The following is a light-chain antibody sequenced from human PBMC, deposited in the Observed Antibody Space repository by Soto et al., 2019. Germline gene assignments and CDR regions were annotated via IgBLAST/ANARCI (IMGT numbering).Light chain of an antibody. CDR2: DVS. J-gene: IGLJ1*01. CDR1: SSDVGGYND. Sequence: QSALTQPRSVSGSPGQSVTISCTGTSSDVGGYNDVSWYQQHPGKAPKLMIYDVSKRPSGVPDRFSGSKSGNTASLTISGRQAEEEAVYYCCSYAGRYTDVFGTGTKLTDL. CDR3: CSYAGRYTDV. V-gene: IGLV2-11*01.